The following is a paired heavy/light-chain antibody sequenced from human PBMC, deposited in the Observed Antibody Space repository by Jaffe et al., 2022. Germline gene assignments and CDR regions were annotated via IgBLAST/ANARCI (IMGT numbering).Heavy chain of an antibody. J-gene: IGHJ5*02. CDR1: GYTFTGYY. V-gene: IGHV1-2*02. D-gene: IGHD3-16*01. Sequence: QVQLVQSGAEVKKPGASVKVSCKASGYTFTGYYMHWVRQAPGQGLEWMGWINPNSGGTNYAQKFQGRVTMTRDTSISTAYMELSRLRSDDTAVYYCASSQSLGNWAITSPFDPWGQGTLVTVSS. CDR2: INPNSGGT. CDR3: ASSQSLGNWAITSPFDP.
Light chain of an antibody. J-gene: IGKJ3*01. CDR3: QQYYSTNGFT. CDR1: QSVLYSSNNKNY. Sequence: DIVMTQSPDSLAVSLGERATINCKSSQSVLYSSNNKNYLAWYQQKPGQPPKLLIYWASTRESGVPDRFSGSGSGTDFTLTISSLQAEDVAVYYCQQYYSTNGFTFGPGTKVDIK. CDR2: WAS. V-gene: IGKV4-1*01.